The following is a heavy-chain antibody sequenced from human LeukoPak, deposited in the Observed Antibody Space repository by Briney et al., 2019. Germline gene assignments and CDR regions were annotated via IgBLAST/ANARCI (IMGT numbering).Heavy chain of an antibody. D-gene: IGHD3-9*01. V-gene: IGHV3-30-3*01. J-gene: IGHJ5*02. Sequence: GGSLRLSCAASGFTFSRYAMHWVRQAPGKGLEWVAIISYDATNKYYVDSVKGRFTISRDNSKNTLYLQMDSLRGEDTAVYYCAREVLMAPTAWGQGTLVTVSS. CDR2: ISYDATNK. CDR1: GFTFSRYA. CDR3: AREVLMAPTA.